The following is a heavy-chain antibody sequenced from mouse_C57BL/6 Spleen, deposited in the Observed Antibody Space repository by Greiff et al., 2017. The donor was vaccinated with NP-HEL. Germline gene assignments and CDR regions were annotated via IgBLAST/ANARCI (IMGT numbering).Heavy chain of an antibody. CDR2: FYPGSGSI. CDR1: GYTFTEYT. CDR3: ARHEEGANWDWYFDV. J-gene: IGHJ1*03. Sequence: QVHVKQSGAELVKPGASVKLSCKASGYTFTEYTIHWVKQRSGQGLEWIGWFYPGSGSIKYNEKFKDKATLTADKSSSTVYMELSRLTSEDSAVYFCARHEEGANWDWYFDVWGTGTTVTVSS. D-gene: IGHD4-1*01. V-gene: IGHV1-62-2*01.